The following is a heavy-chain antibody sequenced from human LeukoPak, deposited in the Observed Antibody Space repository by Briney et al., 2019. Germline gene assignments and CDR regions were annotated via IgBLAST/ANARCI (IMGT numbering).Heavy chain of an antibody. CDR3: ARARQQLVWANWFDP. CDR2: ISAYNGKT. D-gene: IGHD6-13*01. Sequence: ASVKVSCKASGYTFSSYGISWVRQAPGQGLDWMGWISAYNGKTKYAQKLQGRVTMTTETSTSTAYMERRSLRSDDTAVYYCARARQQLVWANWFDPWGQGTLVTVSS. J-gene: IGHJ5*02. CDR1: GYTFSSYG. V-gene: IGHV1-18*01.